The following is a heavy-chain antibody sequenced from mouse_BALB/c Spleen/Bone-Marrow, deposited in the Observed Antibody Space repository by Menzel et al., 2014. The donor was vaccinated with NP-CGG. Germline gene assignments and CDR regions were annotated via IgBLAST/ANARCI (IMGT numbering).Heavy chain of an antibody. J-gene: IGHJ3*01. CDR1: GFDFSNYW. CDR2: INPDSSNI. V-gene: IGHV4-1*02. CDR3: SRLYYDRNFAY. Sequence: EVKGVESGGGLVQPGGSLKLSCAASGFDFSNYWMSWVRQAPGKGLEWIAEINPDSSNINYTQSVTEKFIISRDNDKNTLDLQMIKERSEDTALKYCSRLYYDRNFAYWGQGTLVTVSS. D-gene: IGHD1-1*01.